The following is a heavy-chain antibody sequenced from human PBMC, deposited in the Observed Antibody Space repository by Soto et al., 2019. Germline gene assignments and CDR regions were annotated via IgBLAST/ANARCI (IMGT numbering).Heavy chain of an antibody. CDR2: IHGTGSII. V-gene: IGHV3-48*02. CDR3: ARDARNADYDS. Sequence: EVQLVESGGGLVQPGGSLKLSCAVSGFTFSSHAMNWVRQPPGTGLEWVAYIHGTGSIIYYADSVMGRFTISRDNAKNSLYLQMDSLRDGDTALYYCARDARNADYDSWGQGTLVTVSS. CDR1: GFTFSSHA. D-gene: IGHD1-1*01. J-gene: IGHJ5*01.